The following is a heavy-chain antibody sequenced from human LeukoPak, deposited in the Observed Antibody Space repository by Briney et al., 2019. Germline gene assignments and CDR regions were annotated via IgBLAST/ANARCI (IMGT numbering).Heavy chain of an antibody. Sequence: GGSLRLSCAASEFSVGSNYMTWVRQAPGKGLEWVSLIYSGGSTYYADSVKGRFTISRDNSKNTLYLQMNSLRAEDTAVYYCARPSFSSGSYFDHWGQGALVTVSS. CDR3: ARPSFSSGSYFDH. D-gene: IGHD6-19*01. CDR2: IYSGGST. CDR1: EFSVGSNY. J-gene: IGHJ4*02. V-gene: IGHV3-66*04.